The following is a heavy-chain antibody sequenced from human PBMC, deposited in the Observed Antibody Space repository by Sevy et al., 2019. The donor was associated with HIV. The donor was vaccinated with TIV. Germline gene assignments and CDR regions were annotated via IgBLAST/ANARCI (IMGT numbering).Heavy chain of an antibody. D-gene: IGHD6-13*01. J-gene: IGHJ6*02. CDR2: ISSSGSTI. V-gene: IGHV3-11*01. CDR3: ARGGIAAADPTYYYYGMDV. Sequence: GGSLRLSCAASGFTFSDYYMSWIRQAPGKGLEWVSYISSSGSTIYYADSVKGRFTISRDNAKNSLYLQMNSLRAEDMAVYYCARGGIAAADPTYYYYGMDVWGQGTTVTVSS. CDR1: GFTFSDYY.